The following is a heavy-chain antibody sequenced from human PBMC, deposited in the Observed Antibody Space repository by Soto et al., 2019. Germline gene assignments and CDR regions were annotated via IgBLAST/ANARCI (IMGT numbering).Heavy chain of an antibody. CDR1: GYTFTGYA. CDR2: INAGNGNT. Sequence: QVQLVQSGAEEKKPGASVKVSCKASGYTFTGYAMHWVRQAPGQRLEWMGWINAGNGNTKYSQKFQGRVTITRETPASTAYMELSSLRSEDTAVYYCARAVAVAADFDYWGQGTLVTVSS. D-gene: IGHD6-19*01. J-gene: IGHJ4*02. V-gene: IGHV1-3*05. CDR3: ARAVAVAADFDY.